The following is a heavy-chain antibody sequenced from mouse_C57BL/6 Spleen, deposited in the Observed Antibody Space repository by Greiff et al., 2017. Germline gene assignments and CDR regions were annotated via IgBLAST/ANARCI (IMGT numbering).Heavy chain of an antibody. CDR1: GYTFTSYW. CDR3: ATGNFDY. CDR2: IDPSDSDT. V-gene: IGHV1-52*01. Sequence: VQLQQPGAELVRPGSSVKLSCKASGYTFTSYWMHWVKQRPIQGLEWIGNIDPSDSDTHYNQKFKDKATLTVDKSSSTAYMQLSSLTSEDSAVYYCATGNFDYWGQGTTLTVSS. J-gene: IGHJ2*01.